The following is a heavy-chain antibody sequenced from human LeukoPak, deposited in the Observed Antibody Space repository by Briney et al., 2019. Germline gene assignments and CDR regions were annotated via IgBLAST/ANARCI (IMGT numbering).Heavy chain of an antibody. CDR1: GFAFSFSA. Sequence: GGSLRLSCEASGFAFSFSAMTWVRQAPGTGLEWVSTINANAINTYYADSVKGRFTISRDNSKSTLYLQLNSLRSEDTAVYYCARGGSITMIVEHWGQGTLVTVSS. CDR2: INANAINT. D-gene: IGHD3-22*01. V-gene: IGHV3-23*01. CDR3: ARGGSITMIVEH. J-gene: IGHJ4*02.